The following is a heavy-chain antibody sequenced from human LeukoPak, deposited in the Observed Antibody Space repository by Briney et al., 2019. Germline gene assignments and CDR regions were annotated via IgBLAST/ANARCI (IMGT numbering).Heavy chain of an antibody. Sequence: ASVKVSCKASGYTFTSYDINWVRQATGQGLEWMGWMNPNSGNTGYAQKFQGRVTMTRNTSISTAYMELSSLRSEDTAVYYCARGTLWFGALLFDYWGQGTLVTVSS. CDR3: ARGTLWFGALLFDY. CDR2: MNPNSGNT. V-gene: IGHV1-8*01. D-gene: IGHD3-10*01. J-gene: IGHJ4*02. CDR1: GYTFTSYD.